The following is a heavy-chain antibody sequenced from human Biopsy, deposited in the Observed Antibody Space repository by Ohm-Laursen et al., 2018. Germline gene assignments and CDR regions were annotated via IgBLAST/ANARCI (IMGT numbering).Heavy chain of an antibody. V-gene: IGHV4-59*08. CDR2: IDYSGST. D-gene: IGHD2-2*01. J-gene: IGHJ2*01. Sequence: TLSLTCTVSGGSFTYYYWSWIRQPPGEGLEWIAYIDYSGSTNCDPSLKSRVNISIDTSKNQFSLRLSAVTAADTAVYYCARRRCSSTSCVDWYFDLWGRGTLVTVSS. CDR1: GGSFTYYY. CDR3: ARRRCSSTSCVDWYFDL.